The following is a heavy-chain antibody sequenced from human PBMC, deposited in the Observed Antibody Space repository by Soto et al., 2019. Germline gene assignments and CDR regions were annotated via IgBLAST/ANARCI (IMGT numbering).Heavy chain of an antibody. CDR1: GGTFSSYA. Sequence: QVQLVQSGAEVKKPGSSVKVSCKASGGTFSSYAISWVRQAPGQGLEWMGGIIPIFGTANYAQKFQGRVTITADESTSTAYMGLSSLRSEDTAVYYCASNIVVVPAALYYYYYGMDVWGQGTTVTVSS. J-gene: IGHJ6*02. D-gene: IGHD2-2*01. CDR3: ASNIVVVPAALYYYYYGMDV. CDR2: IIPIFGTA. V-gene: IGHV1-69*01.